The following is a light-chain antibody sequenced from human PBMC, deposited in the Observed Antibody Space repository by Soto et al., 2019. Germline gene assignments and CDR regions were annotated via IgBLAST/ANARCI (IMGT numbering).Light chain of an antibody. V-gene: IGLV2-14*01. J-gene: IGLJ1*01. CDR3: SSYSSGDTLYV. Sequence: QSVLTQPASVSGSPGQSITISCTGTTSDVGASNYVSWYQQHPGKAPKLMIYEVSYRPSGVSNRFSGSKSGNTASLTISGLQAEDEADYHCSSYSSGDTLYVFGSGTKVTVL. CDR1: TSDVGASNY. CDR2: EVS.